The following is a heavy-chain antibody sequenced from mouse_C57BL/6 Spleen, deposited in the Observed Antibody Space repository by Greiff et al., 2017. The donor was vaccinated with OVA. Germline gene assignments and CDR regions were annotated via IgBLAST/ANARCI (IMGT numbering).Heavy chain of an antibody. J-gene: IGHJ3*01. V-gene: IGHV1-55*01. CDR2: IYPGSGST. Sequence: QVQLQQSGAELVKPGASVKMSCKASGYTFTSYWITWVKQRPGQGLEWIGDIYPGSGSTNYNEKFKSKATLTVDKSSSTAYMQLSSLTSEDSAVYYCARHYDYTWFAYWGQGTLVTVSA. D-gene: IGHD2-4*01. CDR3: ARHYDYTWFAY. CDR1: GYTFTSYW.